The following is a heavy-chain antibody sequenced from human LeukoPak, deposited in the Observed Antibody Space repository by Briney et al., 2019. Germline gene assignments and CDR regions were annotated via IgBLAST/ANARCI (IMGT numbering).Heavy chain of an antibody. J-gene: IGHJ4*02. V-gene: IGHV4-59*01. D-gene: IGHD5-18*01. CDR1: GGSISSYY. CDR3: ARGLSGYSYGYYFDY. CDR2: IYYSGST. Sequence: SETLSLTCTVSGGSISSYYWNWIRQPPGKELEWIGYIYYSGSTNYNPSLKSRVTISVDTSKNQFSLRLSSVTAADTAVYYCARGLSGYSYGYYFDYWGQGTLFTVSS.